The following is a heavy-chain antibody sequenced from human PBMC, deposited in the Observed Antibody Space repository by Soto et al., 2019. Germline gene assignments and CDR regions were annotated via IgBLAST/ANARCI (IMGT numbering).Heavy chain of an antibody. V-gene: IGHV4-39*01. CDR3: ARHGGVLYDFWNGPNGGFAP. CDR1: GGSISSSSYY. Sequence: SETLSLTCTVSGGSISSSSYYWCWIRQPPGKGLEWIGSLYYSGTTYYSPSLKSRLTISVDTSNNQFSLRLRSVTAADTAVYYCARHGGVLYDFWNGPNGGFAPSVQASLVTV. D-gene: IGHD3-3*01. CDR2: LYYSGTT. J-gene: IGHJ5*02.